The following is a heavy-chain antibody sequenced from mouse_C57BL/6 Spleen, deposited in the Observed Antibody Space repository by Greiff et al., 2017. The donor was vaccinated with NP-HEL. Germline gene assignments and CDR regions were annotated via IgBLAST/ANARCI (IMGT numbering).Heavy chain of an antibody. D-gene: IGHD4-1*01. CDR2: IYPGDGDT. Sequence: QVQLKQSGAELVKPGASVKISCKASGYAFSSYWMNWVKQRPGKGLEWIGQIYPGDGDTNYNGKFKGKATLTADKSSSTAYMQLSSLTSEDSAVDFWARRGTGTEFFDYWGQGTTLTVSS. V-gene: IGHV1-80*01. J-gene: IGHJ2*01. CDR1: GYAFSSYW. CDR3: ARRGTGTEFFDY.